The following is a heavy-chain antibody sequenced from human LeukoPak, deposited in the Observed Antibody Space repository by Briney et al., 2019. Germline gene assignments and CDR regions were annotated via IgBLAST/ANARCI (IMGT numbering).Heavy chain of an antibody. CDR2: IYHSGST. CDR3: ARAPFARLTYARRAFDI. CDR1: GYSISSGYY. D-gene: IGHD2-2*01. V-gene: IGHV4-38-2*02. J-gene: IGHJ3*02. Sequence: PSETLSLTCTVSGYSISSGYYWGWIRQPPGKGLEWIGSIYHSGSTYYNPSLKSRVTISVDTSKNQFSLKLSSVTAADTAVYYCARAPFARLTYARRAFDIWGQGTMVTVSS.